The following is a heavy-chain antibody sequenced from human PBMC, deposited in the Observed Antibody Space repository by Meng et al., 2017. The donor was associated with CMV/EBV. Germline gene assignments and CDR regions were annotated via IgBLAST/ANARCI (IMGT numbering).Heavy chain of an antibody. Sequence: GGSLRLSCAASGFTFSSYGMHWDRQAPGKGLEWVAFIRYDGSNKYYADSVKGRFTISRDNSKNTLYLQMNSLRAEDTAVYYCAKVRPPYYYYGMDVWGQGTTVTVSS. CDR2: IRYDGSNK. CDR1: GFTFSSYG. CDR3: AKVRPPYYYYGMDV. J-gene: IGHJ6*02. V-gene: IGHV3-30*02.